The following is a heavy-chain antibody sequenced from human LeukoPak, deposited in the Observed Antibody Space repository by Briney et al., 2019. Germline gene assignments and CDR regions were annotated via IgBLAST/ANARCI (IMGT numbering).Heavy chain of an antibody. J-gene: IGHJ4*02. Sequence: SETLSLTCTVSGGSISSGDYYWSWIRQPPGKGLEWIGYIYYSGSTYYNPSLKSRVTISVDTSKNQFSLKLSSVTAADTAVYYCARGGSRGAYGLLFDYWGQGTLVTVSS. CDR1: GGSISSGDYY. CDR3: ARGGSRGAYGLLFDY. D-gene: IGHD3-10*01. CDR2: IYYSGST. V-gene: IGHV4-30-4*08.